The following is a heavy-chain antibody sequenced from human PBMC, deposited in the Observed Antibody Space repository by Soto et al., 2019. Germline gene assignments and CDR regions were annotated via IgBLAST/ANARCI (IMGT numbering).Heavy chain of an antibody. J-gene: IGHJ4*02. V-gene: IGHV4-39*01. CDR1: GDSINNRSYY. CDR3: ARQRTSVVTQAYFDS. CDR2: IYYSGST. D-gene: IGHD2-21*02. Sequence: PWETLSLTCTVTGDSINNRSYYWGWIRQPPGKRLEWIGSIYYSGSTYNNPSLKSRVSMSVDTSKNQFSLKLRSVTAADTALYYCARQRTSVVTQAYFDSWGQGSLVTVS.